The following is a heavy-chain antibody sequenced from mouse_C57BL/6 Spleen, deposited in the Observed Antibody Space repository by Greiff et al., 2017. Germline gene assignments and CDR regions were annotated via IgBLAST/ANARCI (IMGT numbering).Heavy chain of an antibody. CDR3: ARDNYDGVYYAMDY. CDR2: ISDGGSYT. Sequence: EVKLQESGGGLVKPGGSLKLSCAASGFTFSSYAMSWVRQTPEKRLEWVATISDGGSYTYYPDNVKGRFTISRDNAKNNLYLQMSHLKSEDTAMYYCARDNYDGVYYAMDYWGQGTSVTVSS. V-gene: IGHV5-4*01. CDR1: GFTFSSYA. D-gene: IGHD2-4*01. J-gene: IGHJ4*01.